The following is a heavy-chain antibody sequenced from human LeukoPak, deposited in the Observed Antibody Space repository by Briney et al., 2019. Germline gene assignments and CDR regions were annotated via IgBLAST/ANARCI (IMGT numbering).Heavy chain of an antibody. CDR1: GYTLTELS. D-gene: IGHD3-3*01. Sequence: ASVKVSCKVSGYTLTELSMHWVRQAPGKGLEWMGGFDPEDGETIYAQKFQGRVTMTEDTSIDTAYMELSSLRSEDTAVYYCATGRYDFWSGQSNYYFDYWGQGTLVNVSS. CDR2: FDPEDGET. V-gene: IGHV1-24*01. J-gene: IGHJ4*02. CDR3: ATGRYDFWSGQSNYYFDY.